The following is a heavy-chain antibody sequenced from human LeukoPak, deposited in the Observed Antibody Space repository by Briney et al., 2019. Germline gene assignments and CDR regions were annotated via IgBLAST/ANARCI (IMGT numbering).Heavy chain of an antibody. CDR2: IYYSGST. D-gene: IGHD6-19*01. CDR1: GGSISSYY. CDR3: ARPDLSSGWYYFDY. V-gene: IGHV4-59*08. J-gene: IGHJ4*02. Sequence: SETLSLTCTVSGGSISSYYWSWIRQPPGKGLEWIGYIYYSGSTNYNPSLKSRVTISVDTSKNQFSLKLSSVTAADTAVYYCARPDLSSGWYYFDYWGQGTLVTVSS.